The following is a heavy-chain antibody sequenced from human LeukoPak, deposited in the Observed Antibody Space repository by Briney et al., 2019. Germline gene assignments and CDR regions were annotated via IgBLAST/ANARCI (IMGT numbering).Heavy chain of an antibody. Sequence: GGSLRLSCAASGFTFSSYAMTWVRQAPGKGLEWVSGISDSGGSTYYADSVKGRVTISRDSAKNTLYLQMNSLRAEDTAVYYCAKSVTTFNWFDSWGQGTLVTVSS. J-gene: IGHJ5*01. CDR3: AKSVTTFNWFDS. CDR2: ISDSGGST. CDR1: GFTFSSYA. D-gene: IGHD4-17*01. V-gene: IGHV3-23*01.